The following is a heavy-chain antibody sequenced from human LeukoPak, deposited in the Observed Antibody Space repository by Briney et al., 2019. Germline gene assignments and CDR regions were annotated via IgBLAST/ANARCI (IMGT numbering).Heavy chain of an antibody. Sequence: GASVKVSCKASGGTFSSYAISWVRQAPGQGLEWMGGIIPIFGTANYAQKFQGRVAITADESTSTAYMELSSLRSEDTAVYYCARGGPLGIFDYWGQGTLVTVSS. V-gene: IGHV1-69*13. D-gene: IGHD1-14*01. J-gene: IGHJ4*02. CDR3: ARGGPLGIFDY. CDR1: GGTFSSYA. CDR2: IIPIFGTA.